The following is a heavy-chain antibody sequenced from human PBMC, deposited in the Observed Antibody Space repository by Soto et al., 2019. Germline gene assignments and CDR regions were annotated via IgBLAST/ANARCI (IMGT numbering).Heavy chain of an antibody. Sequence: EVQLVESGGGLVKPGGSLRLSCAASGFSFSSYSMNWVRQAPGKGLEWVSSISSSASHINYADSVKGRFTISRDNAKKSLSLQMNSLRADDTAVYYCARGYTGYCSGGTCYWFDPWGQGTLVTVSS. CDR1: GFSFSSYS. V-gene: IGHV3-21*01. CDR2: ISSSASHI. CDR3: ARGYTGYCSGGTCYWFDP. J-gene: IGHJ5*02. D-gene: IGHD2-15*01.